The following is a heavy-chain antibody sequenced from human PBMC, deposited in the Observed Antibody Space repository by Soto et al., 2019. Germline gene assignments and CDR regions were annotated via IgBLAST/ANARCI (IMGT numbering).Heavy chain of an antibody. V-gene: IGHV1-8*01. CDR3: ARGPFRSSSHWFDP. J-gene: IGHJ5*02. D-gene: IGHD6-6*01. CDR1: GYTFINHD. CDR2: MNPNTGNK. Sequence: QVQLVQSGAEVREPGASVTVSCTASGYTFINHDINWVRQAAGQGLEWMGWMNPNTGNKRVAQRFQGRSTMTTNTSISTVYMKLSSRRSEDTAVYYCARGPFRSSSHWFDPWGQGALVTVSS.